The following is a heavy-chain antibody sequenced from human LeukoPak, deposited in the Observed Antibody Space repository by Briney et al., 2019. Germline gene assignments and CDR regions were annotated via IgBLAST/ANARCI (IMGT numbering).Heavy chain of an antibody. Sequence: VSFKASGYTFTGYYMHWVRQAPGQGLAWMGRINPNSGGTNYAQKFQGRVTMTRDTSISTAYMELSRLRSDDTAVYYCARDLGGGSCYSWGQGTLVTVSS. J-gene: IGHJ4*02. CDR2: INPNSGGT. CDR1: GYTFTGYY. CDR3: ARDLGGGSCYS. V-gene: IGHV1-2*06. D-gene: IGHD2-15*01.